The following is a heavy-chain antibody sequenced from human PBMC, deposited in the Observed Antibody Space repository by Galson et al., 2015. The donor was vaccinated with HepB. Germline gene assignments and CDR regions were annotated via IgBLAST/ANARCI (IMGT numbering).Heavy chain of an antibody. CDR2: INPNSGGT. Sequence: SVKVSCKASGYTFTGYYMHWVRQAPGQGLEWMGWINPNSGGTSYAQKFQGWVTMTRDTSISTAYMELSRLRSDDTAVYYCARGADYYDSSNLDAFDIWGQGTMVTVSS. CDR1: GYTFTGYY. J-gene: IGHJ3*02. V-gene: IGHV1-2*04. D-gene: IGHD3-22*01. CDR3: ARGADYYDSSNLDAFDI.